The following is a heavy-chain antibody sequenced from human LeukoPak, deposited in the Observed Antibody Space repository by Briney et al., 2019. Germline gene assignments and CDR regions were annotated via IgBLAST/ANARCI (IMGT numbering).Heavy chain of an antibody. V-gene: IGHV4-59*08. J-gene: IGHJ4*02. CDR1: GGSISSYY. CDR3: ARMYDRSGYYYPFDY. D-gene: IGHD3-22*01. Sequence: SETLSLTCTVSGGSISSYYWSWIRQPPGKGLEWIGYIYYTGSTNYNPSLRSRVTISVDMSKNHFSLKLTSVTAADAAVYYCARMYDRSGYYYPFDYWGQGTLVTVSS. CDR2: IYYTGST.